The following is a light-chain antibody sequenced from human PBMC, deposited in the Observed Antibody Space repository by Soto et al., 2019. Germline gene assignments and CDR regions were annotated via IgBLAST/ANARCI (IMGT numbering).Light chain of an antibody. Sequence: QSALTQPRSMSGSPGQSVALSCTGTTSDVGSYDYVSWYQQHPGKAPELIIFDVTKRPSGVPDRFSGSKSGNTASLTISGLQAEDEADYFCCSYAGDFYVFGSGTKVTVL. J-gene: IGLJ1*01. V-gene: IGLV2-11*01. CDR1: TSDVGSYDY. CDR2: DVT. CDR3: CSYAGDFYV.